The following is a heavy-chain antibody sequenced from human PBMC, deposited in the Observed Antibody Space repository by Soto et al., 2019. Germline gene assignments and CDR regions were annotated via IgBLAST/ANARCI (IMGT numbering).Heavy chain of an antibody. D-gene: IGHD3-16*01. CDR3: AAVAPRKLTFPFYGVDV. J-gene: IGHJ6*02. CDR2: IYHSGSI. V-gene: IGHV4-30-4*01. CDR1: GGSINSADYY. Sequence: PSETLSLTCPVSGGSINSADYYWSWIRQPPGKGLEWIGYIYHSGSIYYNPSLKSRLTISVDTSKNQFSLKLSSVTAADTAVYYCAAVAPRKLTFPFYGVDVWGQGTTVTVSS.